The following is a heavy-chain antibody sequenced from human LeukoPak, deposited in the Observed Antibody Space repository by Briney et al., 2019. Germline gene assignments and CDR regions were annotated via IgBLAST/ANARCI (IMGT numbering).Heavy chain of an antibody. D-gene: IGHD3-9*01. J-gene: IGHJ5*02. CDR2: INPNSGGT. Sequence: ASVKVSCKASGYTFTGYYMHWVRQAPGQGLEWMGWINPNSGGTNYAQKFQGRVTMTRDTSISTAYMELSRLRSDDTAVYYCARAYREGYFDWLLYDHWGQGTLVTVSS. CDR3: ARAYREGYFDWLLYDH. CDR1: GYTFTGYY. V-gene: IGHV1-2*02.